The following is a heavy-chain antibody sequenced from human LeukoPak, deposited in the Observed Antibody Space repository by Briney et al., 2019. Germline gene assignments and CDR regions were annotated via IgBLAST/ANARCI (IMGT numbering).Heavy chain of an antibody. J-gene: IGHJ3*02. D-gene: IGHD3-10*01. CDR2: MSYDGSNK. CDR1: RFTFSNYA. Sequence: PGGSLRLSCAASRFTFSNYAMHWVRQAPGKGLEWVAVMSYDGSNKYYADSVKGRFTISRDNSKNTLYLQMNSLRAEDTAVYYCARDGYYGSDSYYNSRAFDIWGQGTMVTVSS. V-gene: IGHV3-30*04. CDR3: ARDGYYGSDSYYNSRAFDI.